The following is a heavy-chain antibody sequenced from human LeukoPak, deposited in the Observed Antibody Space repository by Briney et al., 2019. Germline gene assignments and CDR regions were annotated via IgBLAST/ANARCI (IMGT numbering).Heavy chain of an antibody. CDR3: ARDGLYTHGYSYFDY. Sequence: PGGSLRLSCAASGFTFSSYAMSWVRQAPGKGLEWVSAISGSGGSTYYADSVKGRFTISRDNSKNTLSLHMNSLRAEDTAVYYCARDGLYTHGYSYFDYWGQGTLVTVSS. CDR1: GFTFSSYA. J-gene: IGHJ4*02. V-gene: IGHV3-23*01. D-gene: IGHD5-18*01. CDR2: ISGSGGST.